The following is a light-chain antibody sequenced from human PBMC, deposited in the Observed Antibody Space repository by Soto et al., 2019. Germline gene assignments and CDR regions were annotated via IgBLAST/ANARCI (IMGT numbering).Light chain of an antibody. Sequence: EIVMTQSPATLSVSPGERATLSCRASQSVSSNLSWYQQKPGQAPRLLIYGASTRATGIPARFSGSGSGTEFTLTISSLQSEDFAVYYCQQDNNWPPTFGQGTKVESK. CDR1: QSVSSN. V-gene: IGKV3-15*01. CDR2: GAS. J-gene: IGKJ1*01. CDR3: QQDNNWPPT.